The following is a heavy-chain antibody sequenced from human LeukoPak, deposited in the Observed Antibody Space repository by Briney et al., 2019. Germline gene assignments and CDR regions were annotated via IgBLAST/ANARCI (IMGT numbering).Heavy chain of an antibody. CDR3: ARGVRYGSSWYGGAEGYDY. CDR1: GYTFTGYY. V-gene: IGHV1-2*04. Sequence: GASVKVSCKASGYTFTGYYMHWVRQAPGQGLEWMGWINPNSGGTNYAQKFQGWVTMTRDTSISTAYMELSRLRSDDTAVYYCARGVRYGSSWYGGAEGYDYWGQGTLVTVSS. D-gene: IGHD6-13*01. J-gene: IGHJ4*02. CDR2: INPNSGGT.